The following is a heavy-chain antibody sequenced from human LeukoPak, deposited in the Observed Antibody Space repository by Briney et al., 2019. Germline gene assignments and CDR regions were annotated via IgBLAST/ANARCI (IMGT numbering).Heavy chain of an antibody. CDR2: MNPNSCNT. Sequence: ASVTVSCKASGYTFTSYDINWVRQATGQGLEWMGWMNPNSCNTGYAQKFQGRVTMTRKTSISTAYMELSSLRSEDTAVYYCARGGLDSSGYPEFVYWGQGTLVTVAS. J-gene: IGHJ4*02. CDR3: ARGGLDSSGYPEFVY. CDR1: GYTFTSYD. D-gene: IGHD3-22*01. V-gene: IGHV1-8*01.